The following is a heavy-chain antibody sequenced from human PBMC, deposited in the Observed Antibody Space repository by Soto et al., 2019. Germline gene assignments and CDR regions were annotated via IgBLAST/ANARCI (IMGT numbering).Heavy chain of an antibody. CDR3: AKEVVEVISNYYFDS. V-gene: IGHV3-23*01. CDR1: GFRFRSFA. D-gene: IGHD4-4*01. CDR2: ISGGGSSV. J-gene: IGHJ4*02. Sequence: GGSLRLSCAASGFRFRSFAMSWVRQAPGKGLEWVSNISGGGSSVYYADSVRGRFTTSRDNSENTLFLQMSSLRADDTAVYFCAKEVVEVISNYYFDSWGQGTLVTVSS.